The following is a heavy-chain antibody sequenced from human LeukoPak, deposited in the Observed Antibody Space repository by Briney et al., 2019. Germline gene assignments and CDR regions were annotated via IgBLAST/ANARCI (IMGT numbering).Heavy chain of an antibody. CDR2: ISSSGSTI. J-gene: IGHJ4*02. CDR3: ARGDLRWLVGSQFDY. Sequence: PGGSLRLSCTASGFTFDDYAMSWVRQAPGKGLEWISYISSSGSTIYYADSVAGRFSISRDNAKNSLYLQMNSLRAEDTALYYCARGDLRWLVGSQFDYWGQGTLVTVAS. CDR1: GFTFDDYA. D-gene: IGHD6-19*01. V-gene: IGHV3-48*03.